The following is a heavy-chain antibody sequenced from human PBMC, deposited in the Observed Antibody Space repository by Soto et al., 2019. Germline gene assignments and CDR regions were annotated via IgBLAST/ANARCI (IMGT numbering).Heavy chain of an antibody. V-gene: IGHV3-11*05. CDR1: GFTFSDYY. J-gene: IGHJ3*02. CDR2: ISSSSSYT. CDR3: ARERPGIAAAGTRFDI. Sequence: QVQLVESGGGLVKPGGSLRLSCAASGFTFSDYYMSWIRQAPGKGLEWVSYISSSSSYTNYADSVKGRFTISRDNAKNSLYRQMNSLRAEDTAVYYSARERPGIAAAGTRFDIWGQGTMVTVSS. D-gene: IGHD6-13*01.